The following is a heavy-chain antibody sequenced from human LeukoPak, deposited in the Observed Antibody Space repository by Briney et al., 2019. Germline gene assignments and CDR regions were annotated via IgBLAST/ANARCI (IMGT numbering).Heavy chain of an antibody. J-gene: IGHJ4*02. D-gene: IGHD2-21*01. CDR2: ISLSGRT. Sequence: PSGTLSHTCGLSGGSISKTKWRSRVRQPPGQGLEWIGEISLSGRTNYNPSLKSRVTMSLDESKNHLSLNLPSVTAADTAVYYCSRERWPFSSIADCGQGTLVTVTS. CDR3: SRERWPFSSIAD. CDR1: GGSISKTKW. V-gene: IGHV4-4*02.